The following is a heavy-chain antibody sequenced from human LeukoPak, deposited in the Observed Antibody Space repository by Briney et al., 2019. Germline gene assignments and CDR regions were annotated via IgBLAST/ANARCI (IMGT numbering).Heavy chain of an antibody. V-gene: IGHV3-48*02. CDR1: GFTFSSYS. J-gene: IGHJ4*02. CDR3: ARDYNFAFDS. CDR2: IRGSSNTI. Sequence: GGSLRLSCAVSGFTFSSYSVNWVRQAPGKGLEWVSYIRGSSNTILYADSVKGRFTISRDNAKNSLYLQMNSLRDEDTAVYYCARDYNFAFDSSGAGTPVTVS. D-gene: IGHD1-1*01.